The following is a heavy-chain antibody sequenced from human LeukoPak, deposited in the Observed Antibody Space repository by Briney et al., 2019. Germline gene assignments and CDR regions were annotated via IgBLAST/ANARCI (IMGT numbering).Heavy chain of an antibody. D-gene: IGHD3-3*01. V-gene: IGHV1-8*02. CDR3: ARVNILRFLEWLRFDYYYYYGMDV. Sequence: ASVKVSCKASGYTFTGYYMHWVRQAPGQGLEWMGRINPNSGNTGYAQKFQGRVTMTRNTSISTAYMELSSLRSEDTAVYYCARVNILRFLEWLRFDYYYYYGMDVWGQGTTVTVSS. CDR1: GYTFTGYY. CDR2: INPNSGNT. J-gene: IGHJ6*02.